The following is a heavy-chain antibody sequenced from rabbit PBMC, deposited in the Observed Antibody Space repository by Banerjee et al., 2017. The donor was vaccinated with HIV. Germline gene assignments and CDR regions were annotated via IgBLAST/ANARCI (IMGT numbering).Heavy chain of an antibody. J-gene: IGHJ4*01. Sequence: QQQLEESGGGLVKPEGSLTLTCKASGFDFSSNAMCWVRQAPGKGLEWIACIYAGSSGSTWCASWAKCRFTISNTASTTVTLQMASLTAADTATYFCARRIGSSPYGSISLWDQATLVTVS. CDR3: ARRIGSSPYGSISL. V-gene: IGHV1S45*01. D-gene: IGHD8-1*01. CDR1: GFDFSSNA. CDR2: IYAGSSGST.